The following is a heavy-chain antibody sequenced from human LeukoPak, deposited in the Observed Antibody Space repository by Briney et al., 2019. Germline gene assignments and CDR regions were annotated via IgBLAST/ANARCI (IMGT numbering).Heavy chain of an antibody. D-gene: IGHD5-18*01. CDR3: ASLDATMVNGDY. Sequence: PGGSLRLXCVASGFTFSSYWMSWVRQAPGEGLEWVANIKEDGSEKNYVDSVKGRFTISRDNAKNSLYLQINSLRAEDTAVYYCASLDATMVNGDYWGQGTLVTVSS. V-gene: IGHV3-7*01. CDR1: GFTFSSYW. CDR2: IKEDGSEK. J-gene: IGHJ4*02.